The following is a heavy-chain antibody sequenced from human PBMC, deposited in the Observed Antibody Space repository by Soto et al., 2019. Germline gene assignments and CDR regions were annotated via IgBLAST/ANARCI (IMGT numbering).Heavy chain of an antibody. Sequence: QVHLQQWGAGLLKPSETLSLTCAVSGGSLSGYYWSWIRQPPGRGLEWIGEINHGGGTNYNPSLKSRVTISVDPSKDQFSLKLTSGSAADSAVYFCARALLLDSDYWGQGALVTVSS. J-gene: IGHJ4*02. D-gene: IGHD1-26*01. V-gene: IGHV4-34*01. CDR3: ARALLLDSDY. CDR2: INHGGGT. CDR1: GGSLSGYY.